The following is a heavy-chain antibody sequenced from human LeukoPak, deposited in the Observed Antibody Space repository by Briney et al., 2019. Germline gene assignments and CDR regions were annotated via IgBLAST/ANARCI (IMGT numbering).Heavy chain of an antibody. D-gene: IGHD2-15*01. Sequence: GGSLRLSCAASGFTFSSYSMNWVRQAPGKGLEWVSSISSSSSYIYYADSVKGRSTISRDNAKNSLYLQMNSLRAEDTAVYYCARVQGGQVVVAALDYWGQGTLVTVSS. CDR3: ARVQGGQVVVAALDY. J-gene: IGHJ4*02. V-gene: IGHV3-21*01. CDR1: GFTFSSYS. CDR2: ISSSSSYI.